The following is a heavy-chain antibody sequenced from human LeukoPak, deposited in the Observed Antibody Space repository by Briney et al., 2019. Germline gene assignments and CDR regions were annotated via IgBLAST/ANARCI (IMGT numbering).Heavy chain of an antibody. CDR1: GFTFSRHG. CDR2: IKQDGSEK. D-gene: IGHD2-2*01. V-gene: IGHV3-7*01. J-gene: IGHJ5*02. Sequence: GGSLRLSCAASGFTFSRHGMHWVRQAPGKGLEWVAIIKQDGSEKDYVDSVKGRFTISRDNARNSLYLQMNSLRADDTAVYYCARALVPAAIWNWIDPWGQGTLVTVSS. CDR3: ARALVPAAIWNWIDP.